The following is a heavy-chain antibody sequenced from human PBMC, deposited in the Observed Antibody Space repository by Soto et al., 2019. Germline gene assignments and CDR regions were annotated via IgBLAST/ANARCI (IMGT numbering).Heavy chain of an antibody. J-gene: IGHJ4*02. D-gene: IGHD3-3*01. CDR2: IDYSGST. CDR1: GGSIRSGDYY. V-gene: IGHV4-30-4*01. CDR3: ARGGRTIFGRYFDP. Sequence: PSETLSLTCTVSGGSIRSGDYYWSLIRQPPGKGLEWIGYIDYSGSTYYNPSLRSRLTISVDTSKNQFSLKLSSVTAADTAVYYCARGGRTIFGRYFDPWGQGTPVTVSS.